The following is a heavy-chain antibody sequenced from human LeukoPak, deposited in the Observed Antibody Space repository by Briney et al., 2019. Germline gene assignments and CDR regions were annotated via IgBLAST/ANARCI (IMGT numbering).Heavy chain of an antibody. CDR1: GFTFSSYS. V-gene: IGHV3-21*01. CDR3: ARDPGYCSGGSCQYYYYYSMDV. J-gene: IGHJ6*03. D-gene: IGHD2-15*01. CDR2: ISSSSSYI. Sequence: WGSLRLSCAASGFTFSSYSINWVRQVPGKGLEWVSSISSSSSYIYYADSVKGRFTISRDNAKNSLYLQMNSLRAEDTAVYYCARDPGYCSGGSCQYYYYYSMDVWGKGTTVTVSS.